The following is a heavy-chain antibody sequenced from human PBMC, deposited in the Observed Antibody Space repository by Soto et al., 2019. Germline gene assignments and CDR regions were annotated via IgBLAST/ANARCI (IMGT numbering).Heavy chain of an antibody. CDR3: ARLVVPAAGSWGSPHVYYYGMDV. D-gene: IGHD2-2*01. J-gene: IGHJ6*02. CDR1: GFTFSSYS. Sequence: GGSLRLSCAASGFTFSSYSMNWVRQAPGKGLEWVSYISSSSSTIYYADSVKGRFTISRDNAKNSLYLQMNSLRDEDTAVYYCARLVVPAAGSWGSPHVYYYGMDVWGQGTTVTVSS. V-gene: IGHV3-48*02. CDR2: ISSSSSTI.